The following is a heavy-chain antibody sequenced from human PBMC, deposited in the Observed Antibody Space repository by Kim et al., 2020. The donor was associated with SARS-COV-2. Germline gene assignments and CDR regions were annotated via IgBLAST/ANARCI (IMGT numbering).Heavy chain of an antibody. J-gene: IGHJ1*01. V-gene: IGHV3-30*07. D-gene: IGHD2-2*01. CDR3: ARGIYCSSTSCSDPYFQH. Sequence: KGRVTISRDNSKNTVYLQMNSLRAEDTAVYYCARGIYCSSTSCSDPYFQHWGQGTLVTVSS.